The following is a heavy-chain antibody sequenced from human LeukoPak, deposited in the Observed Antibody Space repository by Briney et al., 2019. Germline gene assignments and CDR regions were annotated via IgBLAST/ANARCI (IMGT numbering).Heavy chain of an antibody. CDR3: ARSRRFLEWLPD. Sequence: GGSLRLSCAASGFTFSSYAMHWVRQAPGKGLEYVSAISSNGGSTYYANSVKGRFTISRDNSKNTLYLQMGSLRAEDMAVYYCARSRRFLEWLPDWGQGTLVTVSS. CDR2: ISSNGGST. J-gene: IGHJ4*02. V-gene: IGHV3-64*01. CDR1: GFTFSSYA. D-gene: IGHD3-3*01.